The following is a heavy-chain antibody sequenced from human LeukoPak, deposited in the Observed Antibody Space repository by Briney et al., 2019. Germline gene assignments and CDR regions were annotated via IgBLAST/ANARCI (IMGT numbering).Heavy chain of an antibody. J-gene: IGHJ4*02. D-gene: IGHD4-17*01. Sequence: GESLKIFCKGSGYSLNSYWIGWVRPRPGKGLEWMGSNYPGDSDTRYSPSLQGQVTNSADKSINTAYLQWRSLEASDNARYYCARPDGDYNPVRFDYWGQGTLVTVST. CDR3: ARPDGDYNPVRFDY. CDR2: NYPGDSDT. CDR1: GYSLNSYW. V-gene: IGHV5-51*01.